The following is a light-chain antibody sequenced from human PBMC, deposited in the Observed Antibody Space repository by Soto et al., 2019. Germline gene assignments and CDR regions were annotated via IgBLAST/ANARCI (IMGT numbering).Light chain of an antibody. CDR3: RSYAGSTNLV. Sequence: QFALTQPPSASGSPGQSVTISCTGTSRDVGGYNYVSWYQQHPGQAPKLMIYEVTKRPSGVPDRFSGSKSGNTASLTVSGLQAEDEADYYCRSYAGSTNLVFGGGTKVTVL. CDR2: EVT. J-gene: IGLJ3*02. V-gene: IGLV2-8*01. CDR1: SRDVGGYNY.